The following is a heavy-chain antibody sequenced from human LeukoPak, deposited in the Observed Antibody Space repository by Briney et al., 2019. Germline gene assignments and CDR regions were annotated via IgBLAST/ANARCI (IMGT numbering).Heavy chain of an antibody. CDR2: IYYTGDT. J-gene: IGHJ4*02. Sequence: PSETLSLTCTVSGGSISSSSYSWSWIRQPPGKGLEWIGYIYYTGDTNSNPSLKSRVTISVDTSKNQFSLKVTSVTAADTAVYYCAGHTYARPFDFWGQGTLVTVSS. CDR1: GGSISSSSYS. CDR3: AGHTYARPFDF. V-gene: IGHV4-61*05. D-gene: IGHD6-6*01.